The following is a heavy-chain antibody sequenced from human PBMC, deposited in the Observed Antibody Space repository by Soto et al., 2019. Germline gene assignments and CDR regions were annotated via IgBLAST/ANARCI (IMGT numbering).Heavy chain of an antibody. Sequence: QVQLQESGPGLVKPSQTLSLTCTVSGGSISSGGYYWSWIRHHPGKGLEWIGYIYSSGSTYYNPSLRSRVTISADTSKNQFSLKLNSVTAADTAVYYCVRDYDYDSSRNDAFDIWGQGTMVTVSS. CDR2: IYSSGST. CDR3: VRDYDYDSSRNDAFDI. D-gene: IGHD3-22*01. J-gene: IGHJ3*02. V-gene: IGHV4-31*03. CDR1: GGSISSGGYY.